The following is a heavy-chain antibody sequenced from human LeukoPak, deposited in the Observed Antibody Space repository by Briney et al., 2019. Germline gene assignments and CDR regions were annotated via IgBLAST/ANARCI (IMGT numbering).Heavy chain of an antibody. CDR1: GGSISSGGYS. Sequence: PSETLSLTCTVSGGSISSGGYSWSWIRQHPGKGLEWIGRIYTSGSTNYNPSLKSRVTMSVDTSKNQFSLKLSSVTAADTAVYYCARDPTRYCSGGSCYPLDYWGQGTLVTVSS. D-gene: IGHD2-15*01. V-gene: IGHV4-61*02. J-gene: IGHJ4*02. CDR2: IYTSGST. CDR3: ARDPTRYCSGGSCYPLDY.